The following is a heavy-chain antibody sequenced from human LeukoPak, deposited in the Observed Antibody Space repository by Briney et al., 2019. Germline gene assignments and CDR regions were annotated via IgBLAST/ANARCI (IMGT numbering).Heavy chain of an antibody. V-gene: IGHV3-11*01. CDR1: GFTFSDYY. CDR3: ARDRGVVVPAMGYYFDY. J-gene: IGHJ4*02. D-gene: IGHD2-21*02. Sequence: GGSLRLSCAASGFTFSDYYMSWIRQAPGKGLEWISYITNRGSTIFYTDSVKGRFTISRDNARNSLYLQLNSLRAEDTAIYYCARDRGVVVPAMGYYFDYWGQGALVTVSS. CDR2: ITNRGSTI.